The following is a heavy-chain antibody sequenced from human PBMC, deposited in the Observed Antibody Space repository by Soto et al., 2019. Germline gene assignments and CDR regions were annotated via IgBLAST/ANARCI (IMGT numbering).Heavy chain of an antibody. CDR1: GYTFTSNY. J-gene: IGHJ4*02. D-gene: IGHD1-26*01. V-gene: IGHV1-46*01. CDR2: INPSGGST. Sequence: ASVKVSCKASGYTFTSNYMHWVRQAPGQGLEWMGIINPSGGSTNYAQRFLGRVTMTRDTSTSTVYMELSSLRSEDTAVYYCARAVEIATLGLDYWGQGTLVNGS. CDR3: ARAVEIATLGLDY.